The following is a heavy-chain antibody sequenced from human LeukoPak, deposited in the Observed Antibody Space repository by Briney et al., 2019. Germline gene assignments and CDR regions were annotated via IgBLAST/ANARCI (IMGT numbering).Heavy chain of an antibody. CDR2: IYWNDDK. Sequence: SGPTLVNPTQTLTLTCTFSGFSLSTSGVGVGWIRQPPGKALEWLALIYWNDDKRYSPSLKSRLTITKDASKNQVVLTMTNMDPVDTATYYCAHNGVYCSSTSCYDYWGQGTLVTVSS. CDR3: AHNGVYCSSTSCYDY. CDR1: GFSLSTSGVG. D-gene: IGHD2-2*01. V-gene: IGHV2-5*01. J-gene: IGHJ4*02.